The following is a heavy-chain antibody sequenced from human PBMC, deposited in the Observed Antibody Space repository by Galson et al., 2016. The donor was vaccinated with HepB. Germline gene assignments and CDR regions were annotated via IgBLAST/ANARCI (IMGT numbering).Heavy chain of an antibody. Sequence: SLRLSCAASGFTFSSYWMTWVRQAPGKGLEWVAHIKHDGSEKYYVDSVRGRFTISRDNAKNSLYVQMNSLSAEDTAVYYCARFGGRYNGDFDYWGQGTLVTVSS. J-gene: IGHJ4*02. D-gene: IGHD1-26*01. CDR2: IKHDGSEK. CDR3: ARFGGRYNGDFDY. CDR1: GFTFSSYW. V-gene: IGHV3-7*04.